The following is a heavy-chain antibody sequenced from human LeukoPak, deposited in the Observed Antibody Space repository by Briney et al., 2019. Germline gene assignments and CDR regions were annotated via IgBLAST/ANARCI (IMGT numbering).Heavy chain of an antibody. CDR1: GFTFSSYS. CDR2: ISSSSSTI. CDR3: ASQYYYGPTGYYGGFDY. V-gene: IGHV3-48*02. D-gene: IGHD3-22*01. J-gene: IGHJ4*02. Sequence: GGSLRLSCAASGFTFSSYSMNWVRQAPGKGLEWVSYISSSSSTIYYADSVKGRFTISRDNAKNSLYLQMNSLRDEDTAVYYCASQYYYGPTGYYGGFDYWGQGTPVTVSS.